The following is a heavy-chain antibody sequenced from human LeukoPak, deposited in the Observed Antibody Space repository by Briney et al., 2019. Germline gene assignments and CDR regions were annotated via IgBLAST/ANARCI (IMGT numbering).Heavy chain of an antibody. CDR3: AKDLIGRTGRFDC. CDR1: GFTFSIYA. D-gene: IGHD3/OR15-3a*01. J-gene: IGHJ4*02. CDR2: ISGSGGST. V-gene: IGHV3-23*01. Sequence: PGGSLRLSCAASGFTFSIYAMTWVRQAPGKGLEWVSGISGSGGSTYYTDSVKGRFTISRDNAKNTLYLQMNSLRAEDTAVYYCAKDLIGRTGRFDCWGQGTLVTVSS.